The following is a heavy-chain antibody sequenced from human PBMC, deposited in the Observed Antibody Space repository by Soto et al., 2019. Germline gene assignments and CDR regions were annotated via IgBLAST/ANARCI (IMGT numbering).Heavy chain of an antibody. CDR1: GFTFSSYA. CDR3: ASSITIFGVVIPDAFDI. D-gene: IGHD3-3*01. J-gene: IGHJ3*02. Sequence: PGGSLRLSCAASGFTFSSYAMSWVRQAPGKGLEWVSAISGSGGSTYYADSVKGRFTISRDNSKNTLYLQMNSLRAEDTAVYYCASSITIFGVVIPDAFDIWGQGTMVTVSS. V-gene: IGHV3-23*01. CDR2: ISGSGGST.